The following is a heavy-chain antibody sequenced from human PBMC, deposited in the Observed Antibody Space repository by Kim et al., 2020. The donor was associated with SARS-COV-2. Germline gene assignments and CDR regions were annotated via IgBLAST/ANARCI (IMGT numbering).Heavy chain of an antibody. CDR2: INHSGST. J-gene: IGHJ6*02. V-gene: IGHV4-34*01. Sequence: SETLSLTCAVYGGSFSGYYWSWIRQPPGKGLEWIGEINHSGSTNYNPSLKSRVTISVDTSKNQFSLKLSSVTAADTAVYYCARGWGNRAVAGYYYYGMDVWGQGTTVTVSS. CDR3: ARGWGNRAVAGYYYYGMDV. D-gene: IGHD6-19*01. CDR1: GGSFSGYY.